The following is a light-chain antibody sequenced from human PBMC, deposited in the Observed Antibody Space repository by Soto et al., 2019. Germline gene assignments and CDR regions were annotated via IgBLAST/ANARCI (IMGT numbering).Light chain of an antibody. CDR1: SSDVGGYDY. CDR3: SSHTSSSAVV. V-gene: IGLV2-14*03. CDR2: DVT. Sequence: QSALTQPASVSGYPGQSITISCTGTSSDVGGYDYVSWYQRHPGKAPRLMIYDVTNRPSGVSDRFSGSKSGNTASLTISGLQTEDEADYYCSSHTSSSAVVFGGRTKVTVL. J-gene: IGLJ2*01.